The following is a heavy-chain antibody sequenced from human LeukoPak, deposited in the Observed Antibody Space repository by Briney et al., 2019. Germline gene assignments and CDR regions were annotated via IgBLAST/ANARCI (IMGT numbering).Heavy chain of an antibody. V-gene: IGHV4-34*01. CDR2: INHSGST. CDR3: ARGRQQWLVWGASPGTLFDP. CDR1: GGSFSRYY. D-gene: IGHD6-19*01. J-gene: IGHJ5*02. Sequence: PSETLSLTCAVYGGSFSRYYWSWIRQPPGKGLEWIGEINHSGSTNYNPSLKSRVTISVDTSKNQFSLKLSSVTAADTAVYYCARGRQQWLVWGASPGTLFDPWGQGTLVTVSS.